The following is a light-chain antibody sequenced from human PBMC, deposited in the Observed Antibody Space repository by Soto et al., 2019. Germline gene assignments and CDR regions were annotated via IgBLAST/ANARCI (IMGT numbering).Light chain of an antibody. Sequence: IQLTQSPSFLSASVGDRVTITCRASQGISSYLAWYHQKSGKAPKFLIYAASTLQSGVPSRFSGSGSGTEFTLTISSRQPEDFATYYCQSLNDYPITFGQGTRLEIK. CDR2: AAS. J-gene: IGKJ5*01. V-gene: IGKV1-9*01. CDR3: QSLNDYPIT. CDR1: QGISSY.